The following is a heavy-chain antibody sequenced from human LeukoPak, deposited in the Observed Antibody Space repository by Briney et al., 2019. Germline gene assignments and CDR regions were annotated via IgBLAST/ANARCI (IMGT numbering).Heavy chain of an antibody. Sequence: GGSLRLSCAASGFTFSDYYMSWIRQAPGKGLEWVSYISSSGSTIYYADSVKGRFTISRDNAKNSLYLQMNSLRAEDTAVYYCGRVVRDILTGYYSYYFDYWGQGTLVTVSS. D-gene: IGHD3-9*01. V-gene: IGHV3-11*01. CDR3: GRVVRDILTGYYSYYFDY. CDR1: GFTFSDYY. CDR2: ISSSGSTI. J-gene: IGHJ4*02.